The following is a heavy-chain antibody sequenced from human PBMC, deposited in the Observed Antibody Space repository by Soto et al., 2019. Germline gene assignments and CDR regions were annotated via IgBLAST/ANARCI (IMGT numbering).Heavy chain of an antibody. J-gene: IGHJ4*02. V-gene: IGHV4-4*02. CDR2: IYHSGSS. D-gene: IGHD3-22*01. CDR1: GGSISTSQW. Sequence: QVQLQESGPGLVKPSGTLSLTCTVSGGSISTSQWWSWLRQPPGKGLEWIGEIYHSGSSNYNTSLKSRVTISVDKSKNQFSLKLNSVAAADTAVYYCASKTYESKGTLAYWGQGTLVTVSS. CDR3: ASKTYESKGTLAY.